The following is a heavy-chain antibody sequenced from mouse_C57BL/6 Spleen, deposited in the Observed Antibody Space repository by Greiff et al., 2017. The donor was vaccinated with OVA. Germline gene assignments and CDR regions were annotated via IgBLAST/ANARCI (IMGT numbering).Heavy chain of an antibody. CDR3: TRRATVVRYAMDY. J-gene: IGHJ4*01. D-gene: IGHD1-1*01. CDR1: GYTFTDYE. V-gene: IGHV1-15*01. Sequence: QVQLQQSGAELVRPGASVTLSCKASGYTFTDYEMHWVKQTPVHGLEWIGAIDPETGGTAYNQKFKGKAILTADKSSSTAYMELRSLTSEDSAVYYCTRRATVVRYAMDYWGQGTSVTVSS. CDR2: IDPETGGT.